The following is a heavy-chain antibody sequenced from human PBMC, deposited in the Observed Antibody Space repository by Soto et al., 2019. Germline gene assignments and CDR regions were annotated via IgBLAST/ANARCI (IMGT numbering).Heavy chain of an antibody. V-gene: IGHV3-23*01. CDR2: ISRYGDIT. J-gene: IGHJ4*02. CDR3: AKDRYLDHDSRGYLFDN. D-gene: IGHD3-22*01. Sequence: EVQLLESGGDLIQPGGSLRLSCAASGFTFNIYAMTWVRQAPGKGLEWVSAISRYGDITYYADSVEGRFSISRDNSKNTLYLQMNSLRAEATAVSYCAKDRYLDHDSRGYLFDNWGQGTLVTVSS. CDR1: GFTFNIYA.